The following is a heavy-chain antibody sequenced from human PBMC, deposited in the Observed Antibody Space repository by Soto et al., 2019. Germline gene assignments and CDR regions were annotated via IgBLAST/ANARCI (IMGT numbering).Heavy chain of an antibody. V-gene: IGHV4-59*08. Sequence: SETLSLTCTVSGGSINSYYWSWIRQPPGKGLEWIGYISYSGSTSYNPSLKSRVTISVDTSKNQFSLKLSSVTAADTAVYHCARHAGNNPVHYWGQGILVTVSS. CDR3: ARHAGNNPVHY. CDR1: GGSINSYY. J-gene: IGHJ4*02. CDR2: ISYSGST.